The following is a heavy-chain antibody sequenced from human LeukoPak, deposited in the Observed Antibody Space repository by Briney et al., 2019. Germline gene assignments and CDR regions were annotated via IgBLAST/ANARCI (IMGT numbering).Heavy chain of an antibody. CDR1: GFTFSSYA. D-gene: IGHD3-10*01. V-gene: IGHV3-23*01. Sequence: PGGSLRLSCAASGFTFSSYAMTWVRQGPGKGLEWVPTITGSGTSTFYADSVKGRFTISRDTSKTTLHLQMNSLRADDTAIYYCTKARFGSGTYSAYDFWGQGTMVTVSS. CDR2: ITGSGTST. J-gene: IGHJ3*01. CDR3: TKARFGSGTYSAYDF.